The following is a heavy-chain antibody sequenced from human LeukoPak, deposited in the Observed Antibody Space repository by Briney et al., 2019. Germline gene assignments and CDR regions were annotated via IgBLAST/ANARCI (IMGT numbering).Heavy chain of an antibody. Sequence: VASVKVSCKASGYTFTSYDINWVRQASGQGLEWMGWMNPNSGNTGYAQKFQGRVTMTRNTSISTAYMELSSLRSEDTAVYYCARGGSSSSHFDYWGQGTLVTVSS. CDR2: MNPNSGNT. D-gene: IGHD6-6*01. V-gene: IGHV1-8*01. CDR1: GYTFTSYD. CDR3: ARGGSSSSHFDY. J-gene: IGHJ4*02.